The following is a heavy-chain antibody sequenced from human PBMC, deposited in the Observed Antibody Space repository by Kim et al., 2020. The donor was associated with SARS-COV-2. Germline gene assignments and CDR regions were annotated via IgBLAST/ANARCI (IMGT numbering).Heavy chain of an antibody. CDR3: ASWPRSGHPHYYGMDV. V-gene: IGHV3-21*01. CDR1: GFSFSSYS. CDR2: ISFSSVYI. D-gene: IGHD3-3*01. Sequence: GGSLRLSCAASGFSFSSYSMNWVRQAPGKGLEWVACISFSSVYIHYADSVKGRFTISRDNAKNSLYLEMTSLRVEDTAIYYCASWPRSGHPHYYGMDVWGQWPTVSVSS. J-gene: IGHJ6*02.